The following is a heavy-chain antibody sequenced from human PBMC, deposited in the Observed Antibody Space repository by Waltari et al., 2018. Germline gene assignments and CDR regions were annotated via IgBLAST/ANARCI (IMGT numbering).Heavy chain of an antibody. J-gene: IGHJ5*02. Sequence: EVQLVESGGGLVQPGGSLRLSCPASGFTFRSYWMSWVRQAPGKGLEWVANIKQDGSEKYYVDSVKGRFTISRDNAKNSLYLQMNSLRAEDTAVYYCARDFIAAAGSLNWFDPWGQGTLVTVSS. D-gene: IGHD6-13*01. CDR3: ARDFIAAAGSLNWFDP. CDR2: IKQDGSEK. CDR1: GFTFRSYW. V-gene: IGHV3-7*01.